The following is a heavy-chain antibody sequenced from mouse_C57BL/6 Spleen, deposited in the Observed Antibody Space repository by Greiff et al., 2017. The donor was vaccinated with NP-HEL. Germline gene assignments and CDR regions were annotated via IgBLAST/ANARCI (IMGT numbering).Heavy chain of an antibody. J-gene: IGHJ2*01. CDR2: IDPSDSYT. CDR3: ARIDSSGFLG. V-gene: IGHV1-50*01. D-gene: IGHD3-2*02. CDR1: GYTFTSYW. Sequence: VQLQQPGAELVKPGASVKLSCKASGYTFTSYWMQWVKQRPGQGLEWIGEIDPSDSYTNYNQKFKGKATLTVDTSSSTAYMQLSSLTSEDSAVYYCARIDSSGFLGWGQGTTLTVSS.